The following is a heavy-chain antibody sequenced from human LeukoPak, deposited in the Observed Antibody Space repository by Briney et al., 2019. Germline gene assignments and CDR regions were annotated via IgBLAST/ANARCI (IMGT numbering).Heavy chain of an antibody. Sequence: GGSLRLSCAASGFTFSNVWMSWVRQAPGKGLEWVGRIKSETDGGTTDYVAPVKGRFTISRDDSKNTLYLQMNSLKSEDTAVYYCTTRPTVYNIYFPATFDYWGQGTLVTVSS. J-gene: IGHJ4*02. CDR2: IKSETDGGTT. CDR1: GFTFSNVW. D-gene: IGHD1-1*01. CDR3: TTRPTVYNIYFPATFDY. V-gene: IGHV3-15*01.